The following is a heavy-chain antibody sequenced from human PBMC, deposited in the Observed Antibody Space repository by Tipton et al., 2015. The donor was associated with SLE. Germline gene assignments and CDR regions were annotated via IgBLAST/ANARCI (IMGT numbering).Heavy chain of an antibody. J-gene: IGHJ6*02. V-gene: IGHV4-39*07. D-gene: IGHD2-15*01. Sequence: GLVKPSETMSLTCTVSGGSISSRNFYWGWLRQHPGKGLEWIGSISYSGTTYYNASLKSRISISVDTSKTQFSLNLSSVTAADTAVYYCAREGSEAFCSGGSCSYYYGLDVWGQGTPVTVSS. CDR3: AREGSEAFCSGGSCSYYYGLDV. CDR1: GGSISSRNFY. CDR2: ISYSGTT.